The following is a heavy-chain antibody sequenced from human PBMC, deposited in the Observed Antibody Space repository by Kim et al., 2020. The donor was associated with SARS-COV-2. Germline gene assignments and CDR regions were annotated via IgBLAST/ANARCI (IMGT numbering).Heavy chain of an antibody. CDR3: ARDPRMATITSLFDY. CDR2: ISSSSSYI. Sequence: GGSLRLSCAASGFTFSSYSMNWVRQAPGKGLEWVSSISSSSSYIYYADSVKGRFTISRDNAKNSLYLQMNSLRAEDTAVYYCARDPRMATITSLFDYWGQGTLVTVSS. D-gene: IGHD5-12*01. J-gene: IGHJ4*02. CDR1: GFTFSSYS. V-gene: IGHV3-21*01.